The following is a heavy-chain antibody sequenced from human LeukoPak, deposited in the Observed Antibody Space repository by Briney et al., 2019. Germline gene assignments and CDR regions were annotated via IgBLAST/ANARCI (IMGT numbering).Heavy chain of an antibody. CDR2: LWYDGRNK. CDR3: ARGLMTPNTYCDL. CDR1: GFTFRNYG. V-gene: IGHV3-33*01. Sequence: PGRSLRLSCAPSGFTFRNYGMHWVRQAPGKGLEWVSGLWYDGRNKAYADSVKGRFTISRDNSENMLYLQMNSLRDEDTAVYYCARGLMTPNTYCDLWGQGTLVTVSS. J-gene: IGHJ4*02. D-gene: IGHD2-8*01.